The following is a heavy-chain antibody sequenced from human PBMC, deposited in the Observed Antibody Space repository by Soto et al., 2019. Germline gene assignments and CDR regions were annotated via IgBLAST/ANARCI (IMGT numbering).Heavy chain of an antibody. D-gene: IGHD3-3*01. CDR2: IYYSGST. Sequence: SDTLSLTCTVSGGSISSGDYYWSWIRQPPGKGLEWIGYIYYSGSTYYNPSLKSRVTISVDTSKNQFSLKLSSVTAADTAVYYCARERFLGDYYYGMDVWGQGTTVTVSS. V-gene: IGHV4-30-4*02. J-gene: IGHJ6*02. CDR3: ARERFLGDYYYGMDV. CDR1: GGSISSGDYY.